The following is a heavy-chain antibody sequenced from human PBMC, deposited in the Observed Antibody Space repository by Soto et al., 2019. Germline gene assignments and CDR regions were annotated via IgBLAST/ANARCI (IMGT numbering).Heavy chain of an antibody. D-gene: IGHD1-1*01. V-gene: IGHV3-23*01. CDR1: GFTFSSYA. CDR2: ISGSGGST. CDR3: AKDPTGVQLERHFPAPFRVNWFDP. J-gene: IGHJ5*02. Sequence: GGSLRLSCAASGFTFSSYAMSWVRQAPGKGLEWVSAISGSGGSTYYADSVKGRFTISRDNSKNTLYLQMNSLRAEDTAVYYCAKDPTGVQLERHFPAPFRVNWFDPWGQGTLVTVSS.